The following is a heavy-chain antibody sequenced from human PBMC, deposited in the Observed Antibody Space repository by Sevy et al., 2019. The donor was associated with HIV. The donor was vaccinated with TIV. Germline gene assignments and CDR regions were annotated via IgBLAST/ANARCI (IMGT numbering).Heavy chain of an antibody. Sequence: GGSLRLSCAASGFTFSSYDMHWVRQATGKGLEWVSAIGTAGDTYYPGSVKGRFTISRENAKNSLYLQMNSLRAGDTAVYYCARDRRGYSYGLYGYYYYGMDVWGQWTTVTVSS. V-gene: IGHV3-13*01. CDR3: ARDRRGYSYGLYGYYYYGMDV. D-gene: IGHD5-18*01. CDR2: IGTAGDT. J-gene: IGHJ6*02. CDR1: GFTFSSYD.